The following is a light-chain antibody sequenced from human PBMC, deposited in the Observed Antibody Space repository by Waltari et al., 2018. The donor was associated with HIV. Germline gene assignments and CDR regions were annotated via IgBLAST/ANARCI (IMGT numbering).Light chain of an antibody. CDR3: QQYIGTPPLFT. J-gene: IGKJ3*01. V-gene: IGKV4-1*01. Sequence: DIVMTQSPDSLAVSLGERATINCKTNQSVLYSSNNKNYLAWYQQKPGQPPKLLIYWASTRESGVPDRFSGSGSGTDFTLTISSLQAEDVALYYCQQYIGTPPLFTFGPGTKVDIK. CDR1: QSVLYSSNNKNY. CDR2: WAS.